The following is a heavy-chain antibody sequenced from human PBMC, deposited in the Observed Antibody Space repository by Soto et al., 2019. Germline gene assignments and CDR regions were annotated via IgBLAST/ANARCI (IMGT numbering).Heavy chain of an antibody. D-gene: IGHD3-10*01. CDR2: IYYSGST. Sequence: PSETLSLTCTVSGGSISSYYWSWIRQPPGKGLEWIGYIYYSGSTNYNPSLKSRVTISVDTSNNQFSLKLTSVTAADTAVYYCAIVFTYYYGSGSLLAFDISGQGTIVTVS. CDR1: GGSISSYY. CDR3: AIVFTYYYGSGSLLAFDI. V-gene: IGHV4-59*01. J-gene: IGHJ3*02.